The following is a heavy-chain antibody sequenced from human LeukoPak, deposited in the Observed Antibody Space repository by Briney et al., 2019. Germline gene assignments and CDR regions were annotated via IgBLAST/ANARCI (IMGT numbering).Heavy chain of an antibody. J-gene: IGHJ6*03. CDR1: GGSFSGYY. Sequence: SETLSLTCAVYGGSFSGYYWSWIRQPPGKGLEWIGEINHSGSTNYNPSLKSRVIISVDTSKNQFSLKLSSVTAADTAVYYCARGEIVPAAIYRQDYYYYYYMDVWGKGTTVTVSS. CDR2: INHSGST. D-gene: IGHD2-2*02. V-gene: IGHV4-34*01. CDR3: ARGEIVPAAIYRQDYYYYYYMDV.